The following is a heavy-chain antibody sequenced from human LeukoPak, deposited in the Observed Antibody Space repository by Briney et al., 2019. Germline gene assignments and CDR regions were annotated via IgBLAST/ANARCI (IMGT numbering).Heavy chain of an antibody. CDR3: ARHSYMSNSPEY. J-gene: IGHJ4*02. CDR2: INYGGST. V-gene: IGHV4-39*01. CDR1: GASISIITYY. Sequence: SETLSLTCTVSGASISIITYYWAWIRQAPGKGLEWIASINYGGSTYHNPSLKSRVTISVDTSKNQFSLRLSSVTAADTAVYYCARHSYMSNSPEYWGQGTLVTVSS. D-gene: IGHD4-11*01.